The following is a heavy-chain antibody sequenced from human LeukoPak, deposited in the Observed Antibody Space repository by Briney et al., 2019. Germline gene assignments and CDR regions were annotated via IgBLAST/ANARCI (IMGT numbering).Heavy chain of an antibody. V-gene: IGHV4-61*01. CDR3: ARAEGALWFGELEANWFDP. D-gene: IGHD3-10*01. CDR2: IFYSGST. Sequence: SETLSLTCTVSGGSVSSGSYYWSWIRQPPGKGLEWIGYIFYSGSTKHNPSLKSRVTISRDTSKNQFSLKLTSVIAADTAVYYCARAEGALWFGELEANWFDPWGQGTLVTVSS. J-gene: IGHJ5*02. CDR1: GGSVSSGSYY.